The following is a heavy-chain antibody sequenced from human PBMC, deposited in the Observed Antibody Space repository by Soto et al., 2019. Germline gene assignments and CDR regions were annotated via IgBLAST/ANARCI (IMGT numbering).Heavy chain of an antibody. J-gene: IGHJ3*02. V-gene: IGHV3-23*01. CDR3: AKDATAVNGVWDPFDM. CDR2: VGGSDTDK. D-gene: IGHD2-8*01. CDR1: GFTFSAYA. Sequence: EVQLLESGGGVVQPGGSLRLSCAASGFTFSAYAMSWVRQAPGKGLQWVSGVGGSDTDKHYADSVRGRFTVSRDNSKNTLYLQMNSLRVDDTAVCYCAKDATAVNGVWDPFDMWGQGTEVTVSS.